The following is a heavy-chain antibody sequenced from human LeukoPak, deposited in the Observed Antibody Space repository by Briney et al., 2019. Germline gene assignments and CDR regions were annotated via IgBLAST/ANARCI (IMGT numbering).Heavy chain of an antibody. V-gene: IGHV3-15*04. CDR2: IESKTHGGTA. CDR1: GFAFNIYS. D-gene: IGHD4-17*01. CDR3: TTDPAGVTTVTSPNYYFDY. Sequence: NPGGSLRLSCAASGFAFNIYSMNWVRQAPGKGLEWVGRIESKTHGGTAVYTAPVQGRFTISRDDSKNTLYLQMNSLKTEDTAVYYCTTDPAGVTTVTSPNYYFDYWGQGTLVTVSS. J-gene: IGHJ4*02.